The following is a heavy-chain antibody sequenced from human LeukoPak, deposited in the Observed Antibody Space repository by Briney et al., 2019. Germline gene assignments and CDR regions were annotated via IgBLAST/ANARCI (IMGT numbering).Heavy chain of an antibody. CDR1: GGTFSSYA. Sequence: SVKVSCKASGGTFSSYAISWVRQAPGQGLEWMGGIIPIFRTANYAQKFQGRVTITADKSTSTAYMELSSLRSEDTAVYYCASSKLGYSYGPGSNWFDPWRQGPLVTVSS. CDR2: IIPIFRTA. CDR3: ASSKLGYSYGPGSNWFDP. D-gene: IGHD5-18*01. J-gene: IGHJ5*02. V-gene: IGHV1-69*06.